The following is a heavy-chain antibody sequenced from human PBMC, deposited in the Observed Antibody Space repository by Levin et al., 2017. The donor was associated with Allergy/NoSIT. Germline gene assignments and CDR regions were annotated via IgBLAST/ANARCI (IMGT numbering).Heavy chain of an antibody. CDR2: IYYSGST. Sequence: SQTLSLTCTVSGGSISSYYWSWIRQPPGKGLEWIGYIYYSGSTNYNPSLKSRVTISVDTSKNQFSLKLSSVTAADTAVYYCVREGDRGGYNLAFFDYWGQGTLVTVSS. J-gene: IGHJ4*02. CDR1: GGSISSYY. CDR3: VREGDRGGYNLAFFDY. V-gene: IGHV4-59*08. D-gene: IGHD5-24*01.